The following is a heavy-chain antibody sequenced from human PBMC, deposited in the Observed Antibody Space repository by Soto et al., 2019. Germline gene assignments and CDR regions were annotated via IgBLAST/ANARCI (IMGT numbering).Heavy chain of an antibody. Sequence: SETLSLTCAVYVGSFSGYYWSWIRQPPGKGLEWIGEINHSGSTNYNPSLKSRVTISVDTSKNQFSLKLSSVTAADTAVYYCARGFEYSYGSWGQGTLVTVSS. V-gene: IGHV4-34*01. D-gene: IGHD5-18*01. J-gene: IGHJ4*02. CDR3: ARGFEYSYGS. CDR1: VGSFSGYY. CDR2: INHSGST.